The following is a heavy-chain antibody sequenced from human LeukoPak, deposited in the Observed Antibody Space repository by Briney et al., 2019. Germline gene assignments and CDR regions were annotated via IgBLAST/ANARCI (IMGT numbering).Heavy chain of an antibody. CDR3: ARSYGGNPMYFFDS. J-gene: IGHJ4*02. CDR1: GGSFSSYY. Sequence: SETLSLTCTVSGGSFSSYYWSWIRQPAGEGLEGIGRIFASGSTNYNPSLKSRVSISMHQSMNQFSLKLSSVTAADTAVYYCARSYGGNPMYFFDSWGQGTLVTVSS. D-gene: IGHD4-23*01. CDR2: IFASGST. V-gene: IGHV4-4*07.